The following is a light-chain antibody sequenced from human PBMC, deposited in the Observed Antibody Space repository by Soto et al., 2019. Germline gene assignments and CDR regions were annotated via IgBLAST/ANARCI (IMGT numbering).Light chain of an antibody. Sequence: DIQMTQSPSSLSASVGDRVTITCRASQAISVYLAWYQQKPGKVPKVLIYSASTLQSGVPSRFSGSGSGTDFTLTISSLQPEDVTTYYCQKFNTAPLTFGQGTRLEIK. J-gene: IGKJ5*01. CDR3: QKFNTAPLT. CDR1: QAISVY. CDR2: SAS. V-gene: IGKV1-27*01.